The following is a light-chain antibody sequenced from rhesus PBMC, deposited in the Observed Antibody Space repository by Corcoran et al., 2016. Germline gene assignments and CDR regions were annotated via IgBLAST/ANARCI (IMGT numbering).Light chain of an antibody. J-gene: IGKJ1*01. CDR2: SAS. CDR1: QSFSSS. CDR3: QQYYSYPWT. V-gene: IGKV1-46*01. Sequence: DIQMTQSPSSLSASVGDTVTITCRASQSFSSSLAWYQQKQGKAPKLLIYSASSLQSGVPSRFSGSKSGTDCTLTISSRQLEDIASYYCQQYYSYPWTFGQGTKVEIK.